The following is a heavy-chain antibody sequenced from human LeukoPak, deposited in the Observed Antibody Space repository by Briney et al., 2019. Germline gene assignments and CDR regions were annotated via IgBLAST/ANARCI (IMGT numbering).Heavy chain of an antibody. V-gene: IGHV3-30*03. D-gene: IGHD3-10*01. CDR1: GFTFSSSG. J-gene: IGHJ3*02. CDR3: ATHELKDAFDI. Sequence: GGSLRLSCAASGFTFSSSGMHWVRQAPGKGLEWVAAISYDGSNQYYADSVKGRFTISRDNSKNTLYLQMNSLRAEDTAVYYCATHELKDAFDIWGQGTMVTVSS. CDR2: ISYDGSNQ.